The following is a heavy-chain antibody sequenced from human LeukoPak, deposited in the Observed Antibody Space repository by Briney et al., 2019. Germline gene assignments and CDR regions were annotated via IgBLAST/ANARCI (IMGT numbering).Heavy chain of an antibody. CDR2: IKQDGSEK. CDR3: ARGRVDYYDSSGYYYVDYFDY. J-gene: IGHJ4*02. D-gene: IGHD3-22*01. Sequence: PGGSLRLSCAASGFTFSSYWMSWVRQAPGKGLEWVANIKQDGSEKYYVDSVKGRFTISRDNAKNSPYLQMNSLRAEDTAVYYCARGRVDYYDSSGYYYVDYFDYWGQGTLVTVSS. V-gene: IGHV3-7*01. CDR1: GFTFSSYW.